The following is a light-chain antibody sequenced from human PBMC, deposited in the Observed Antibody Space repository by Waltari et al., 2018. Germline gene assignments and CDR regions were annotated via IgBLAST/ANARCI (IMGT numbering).Light chain of an antibody. CDR2: DVN. CDR1: NRDIGAFYY. J-gene: IGLJ1*01. CDR3: NSYTTSNTYV. Sequence: QSALTQPASMSGSPGQSITISCTGTNRDIGAFYYVSWYQQHPGKAPRLIIYDVNNRPSGISNPFSGSQSGNTASLTISGLQAEDEADYYCNSYTTSNTYVFGGGTKVTVL. V-gene: IGLV2-14*03.